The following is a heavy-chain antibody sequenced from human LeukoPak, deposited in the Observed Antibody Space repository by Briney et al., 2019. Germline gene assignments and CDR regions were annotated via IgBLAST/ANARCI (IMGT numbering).Heavy chain of an antibody. CDR1: GYTFTSYG. V-gene: IGHV1-18*01. D-gene: IGHD3-3*01. CDR2: ISAYNGNT. CDR3: ARVLITIFRVVTASYGMDV. Sequence: ASVKVSCKASGYTFTSYGISWVRQAPGQGLEWMGWISAYNGNTNYAQTLQGRVTMTTDTSTSTAYMEMRSLRSDDTAVYYCARVLITIFRVVTASYGMDVWGQGTSVTVS. J-gene: IGHJ6*02.